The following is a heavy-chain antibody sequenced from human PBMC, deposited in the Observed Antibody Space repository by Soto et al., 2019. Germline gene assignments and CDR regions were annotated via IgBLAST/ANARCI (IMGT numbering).Heavy chain of an antibody. CDR3: ARGLLGRFLEYYYYYMDV. CDR1: GYTFTSYD. J-gene: IGHJ6*03. Sequence: APVKVSCKASGYTFTSYDINWVRQATGQGLEWMGWMNPNSGNTGYAQKFQGRVTMTRNTSISTAYMELSSLRSEDTAVYYCARGLLGRFLEYYYYYMDVWGKGTTVTVSS. D-gene: IGHD3-3*01. V-gene: IGHV1-8*01. CDR2: MNPNSGNT.